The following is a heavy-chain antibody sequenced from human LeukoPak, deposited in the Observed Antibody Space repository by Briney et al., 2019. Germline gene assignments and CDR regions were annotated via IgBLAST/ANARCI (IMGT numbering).Heavy chain of an antibody. D-gene: IGHD3-3*01. CDR3: ARGRSWYYDFWSGTTHDAFDI. CDR2: INHSGST. J-gene: IGHJ3*02. V-gene: IGHV4-34*01. CDR1: GGSFSGYY. Sequence: PSETLSLTCAVYGGSFSGYYWSWIRQPPGKGLEWSGEINHSGSTNYNPSLKSRVTISVDTSKNQFSLKLSSVTAADTAVYYCARGRSWYYDFWSGTTHDAFDIWGQGTMVTVSS.